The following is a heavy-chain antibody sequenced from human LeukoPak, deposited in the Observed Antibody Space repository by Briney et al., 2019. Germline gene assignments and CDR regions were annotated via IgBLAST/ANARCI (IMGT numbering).Heavy chain of an antibody. V-gene: IGHV3-53*01. Sequence: GGSLRLSCAASGFTVSSNYMSWVRQAPGKGLEWVSVIYSGGTTNYADSVKGRFTISRDNSKNTLFLQMNSLRAEDTAVYYCAKGDSSGYYYKHYFDYWGREPWSPSPQ. J-gene: IGHJ4*02. D-gene: IGHD3-22*01. CDR2: IYSGGTT. CDR3: AKGDSSGYYYKHYFDY. CDR1: GFTVSSNY.